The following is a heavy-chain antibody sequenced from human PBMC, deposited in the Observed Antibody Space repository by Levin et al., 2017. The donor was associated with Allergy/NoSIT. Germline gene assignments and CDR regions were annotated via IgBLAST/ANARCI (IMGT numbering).Heavy chain of an antibody. J-gene: IGHJ4*02. D-gene: IGHD5-18*01. Sequence: TSETLSLTCTVSGGSISSYYWSWIRQPPGKGLEWIGYIYYSGSTNYNPSLKSRVTISVDTSKNQFSLKLSSVTAADTAVYYCARHVPSYGYGFDYWGQGTLVTVSS. CDR1: GGSISSYY. V-gene: IGHV4-59*08. CDR3: ARHVPSYGYGFDY. CDR2: IYYSGST.